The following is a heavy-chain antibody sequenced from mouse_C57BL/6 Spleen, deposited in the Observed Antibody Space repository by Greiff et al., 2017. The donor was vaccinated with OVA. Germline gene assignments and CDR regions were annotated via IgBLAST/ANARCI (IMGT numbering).Heavy chain of an antibody. Sequence: VQLQQSGPELVKPGASVKISCKASGYTFTDYYMNWVKQSHGKSLEWIGDINPNNGGTSYNQKFKGKATLTVDKSSSTAYMELRSLTSEDSAVYYCARRGDYYDYDDGAMDYWGQGTSVTVSS. D-gene: IGHD2-4*01. CDR2: INPNNGGT. J-gene: IGHJ4*01. CDR1: GYTFTDYY. CDR3: ARRGDYYDYDDGAMDY. V-gene: IGHV1-26*01.